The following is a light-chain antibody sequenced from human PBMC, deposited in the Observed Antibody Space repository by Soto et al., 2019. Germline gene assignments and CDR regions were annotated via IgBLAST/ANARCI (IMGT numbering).Light chain of an antibody. CDR2: QGS. Sequence: SYELTQPPSVSVSPGQTASITCSGDKLGDKYAYWYQQKPGQSPVLVIYQGSKRPSGIPERFSGSNSGNTATLTISGAQAMDEADYYCQAWDSSTHVFGTGTKRTVL. V-gene: IGLV3-1*01. CDR1: KLGDKY. J-gene: IGLJ1*01. CDR3: QAWDSSTHV.